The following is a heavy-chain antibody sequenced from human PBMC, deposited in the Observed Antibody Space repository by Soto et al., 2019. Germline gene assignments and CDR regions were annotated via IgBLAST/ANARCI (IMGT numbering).Heavy chain of an antibody. J-gene: IGHJ6*02. Sequence: ASVKVSCKSSGGTFSSYAISCVRQAPGQGLEWMGGIIPIFGTANYAQKFQGRVTITADESTSTAYMELSSLRSEDTAVYYCASLIVVSSVDYYGMDVWGQGTTVTV. CDR3: ASLIVVSSVDYYGMDV. D-gene: IGHD3-22*01. V-gene: IGHV1-69*13. CDR2: IIPIFGTA. CDR1: GGTFSSYA.